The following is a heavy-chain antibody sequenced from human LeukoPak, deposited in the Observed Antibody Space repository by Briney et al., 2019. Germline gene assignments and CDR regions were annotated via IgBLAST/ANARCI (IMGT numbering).Heavy chain of an antibody. CDR3: ARGGSWGSFDY. J-gene: IGHJ4*02. V-gene: IGHV3-7*01. Sequence: AGGALILSGSGSRFTSSNYWLSWVRQAPGKGVDGVANIKKDGIEKNYVDSVKGRFTISRDNAKNSLYLEENSVRAEDTAVYYCARGGSWGSFDYWGQGTLVTVSS. CDR1: RFTSSNYW. CDR2: IKKDGIEK. D-gene: IGHD1-26*01.